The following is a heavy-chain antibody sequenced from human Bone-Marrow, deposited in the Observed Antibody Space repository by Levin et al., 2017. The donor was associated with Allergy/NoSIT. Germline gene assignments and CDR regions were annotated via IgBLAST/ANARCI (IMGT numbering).Heavy chain of an antibody. J-gene: IGHJ5*02. V-gene: IGHV3-11*01. Sequence: LGESLKISCAASGFTFGDHYMGWIRQAPGKGLEWISYISSGGTTPYYANSVKGRFTISRDNAKNSLYLQMSSLTAEDTAVYYCAREHVALAAYGGVWFDPWGQGTLVTVSS. D-gene: IGHD3-16*01. CDR3: AREHVALAAYGGVWFDP. CDR2: ISSGGTTP. CDR1: GFTFGDHY.